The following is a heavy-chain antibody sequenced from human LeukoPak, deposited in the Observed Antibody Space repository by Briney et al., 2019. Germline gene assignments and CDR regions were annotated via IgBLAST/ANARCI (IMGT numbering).Heavy chain of an antibody. CDR2: IRGSSDVI. CDR1: GFTLSSQA. J-gene: IGHJ4*02. V-gene: IGHV3-23*01. CDR3: AKGQSASSTFDS. Sequence: GGSLRLSCAASGFTLSSQAMSWVRQPPRKGLEWISLIRGSSDVIEYADSVRGRFTISRDNSKNTVSLQMNNLRAEDTAVYYCAKGQSASSTFDSWGQGTLVTVSS.